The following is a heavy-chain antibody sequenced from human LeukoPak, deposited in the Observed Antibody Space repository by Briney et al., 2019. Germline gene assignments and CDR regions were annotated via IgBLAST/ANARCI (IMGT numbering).Heavy chain of an antibody. J-gene: IGHJ4*02. D-gene: IGHD2-15*01. CDR1: GYTFTSYD. CDR2: MTPNSGNT. CDR3: ARGRRFQWYYFDY. V-gene: IGHV1-8*01. Sequence: ASVKVSCKASGYTFTSYDIHWVRQATGQGLEWMGWMTPNSGNTGYAQKFQGRVTMTRNTSISTAYMELSSLRSEVTAVYYCARGRRFQWYYFDYWGQGTLVTVSS.